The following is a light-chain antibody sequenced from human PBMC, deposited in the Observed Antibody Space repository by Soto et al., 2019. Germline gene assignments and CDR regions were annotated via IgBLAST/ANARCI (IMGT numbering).Light chain of an antibody. Sequence: DIQMTQSPSTLSGSVGDRVTITCRASQTISSWLAWYQQKPGKASKLLIYKAATLKSGVPSRFSGSGSGTEFTLTSSSLQPDDFATYSCQHYNSYSEAFGQGTKVEL. J-gene: IGKJ1*01. CDR3: QHYNSYSEA. CDR1: QTISSW. CDR2: KAA. V-gene: IGKV1-5*03.